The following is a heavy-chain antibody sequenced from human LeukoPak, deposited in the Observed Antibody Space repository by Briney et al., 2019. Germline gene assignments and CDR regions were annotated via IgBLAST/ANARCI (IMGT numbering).Heavy chain of an antibody. J-gene: IGHJ6*03. CDR2: IGSTI. D-gene: IGHD1-26*01. CDR1: GFTFSDYY. Sequence: GGSLRLSCGASGFTFSDYYMSWIRQAPGKGLEWVSYIGSTIYYADSVKGRFTISRDNAKNSLYLQMNSLRAEDTAVYYCARDRGIVGTTGYYYMDVWGQGTLVTVSS. CDR3: ARDRGIVGTTGYYYMDV. V-gene: IGHV3-11*04.